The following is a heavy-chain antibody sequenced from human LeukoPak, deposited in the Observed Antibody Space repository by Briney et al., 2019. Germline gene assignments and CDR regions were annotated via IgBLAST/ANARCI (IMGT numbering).Heavy chain of an antibody. CDR3: ARDLTAYCGGDCPSLDAFDI. D-gene: IGHD2-21*02. Sequence: SETLSLTCAVYGGSFSGYYWSWIRQPPGKGLEWIGYIYYSGSTYYNPSLKSRVTISVDTSKNQFSLKLSSVTAADTAVYYCARDLTAYCGGDCPSLDAFDIWGQGTMVTVSS. V-gene: IGHV4-30-4*08. CDR1: GGSFSGYY. CDR2: IYYSGST. J-gene: IGHJ3*02.